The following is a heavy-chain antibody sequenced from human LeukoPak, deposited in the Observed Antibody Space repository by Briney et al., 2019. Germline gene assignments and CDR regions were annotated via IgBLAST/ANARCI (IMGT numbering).Heavy chain of an antibody. CDR3: ARLAGYSSPTDAFDI. V-gene: IGHV1-18*01. J-gene: IGHJ3*02. CDR1: GYTFTSYD. D-gene: IGHD6-13*01. Sequence: ASVKVSCKASGYTFTSYDINWVRQAPGQGLEWMGWISAYNGNTNYAQKLQGRVTMTTDTSTSTAYMELRSLRSDDTAVYYCARLAGYSSPTDAFDIWGQGTMVTVSS. CDR2: ISAYNGNT.